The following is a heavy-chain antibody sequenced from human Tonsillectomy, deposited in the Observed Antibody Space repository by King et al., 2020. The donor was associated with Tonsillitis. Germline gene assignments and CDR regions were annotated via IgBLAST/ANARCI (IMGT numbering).Heavy chain of an antibody. CDR1: GYSISSGYY. D-gene: IGHD3-10*01. CDR2: IYHSGST. CDR3: ARGRAYYYGSGSYYHDY. Sequence: QLQESGPGLVKPSETLSLTCTVSGYSISSGYYWGWIRQPPGKGLEWIGSIYHSGSTYYNPSLKSRVTISVDTSKNQFSLKLSSVTAADTAVYYCARGRAYYYGSGSYYHDYWGQGTLVTVSS. V-gene: IGHV4-38-2*02. J-gene: IGHJ4*02.